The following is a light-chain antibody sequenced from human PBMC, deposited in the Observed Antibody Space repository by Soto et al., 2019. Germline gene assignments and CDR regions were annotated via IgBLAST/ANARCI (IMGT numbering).Light chain of an antibody. V-gene: IGKV1-39*01. Sequence: IQMTQSTSSLSASVGDRVAITCRASQSITTYLNWYRQKPGKAPKLLIYAASSLQSGVPSRFSGSGSPTEFTLSISSLQPEDFATYFCQQCSSAPITFVGGTKV. CDR1: QSITTY. CDR3: QQCSSAPIT. J-gene: IGKJ4*01. CDR2: AAS.